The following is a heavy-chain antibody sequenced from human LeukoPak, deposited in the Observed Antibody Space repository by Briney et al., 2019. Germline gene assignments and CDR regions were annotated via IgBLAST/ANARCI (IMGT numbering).Heavy chain of an antibody. J-gene: IGHJ4*02. CDR2: IWYDGSNE. CDR1: GFTFSSYG. V-gene: IGHV3-33*01. CDR3: AGDGGDILTGYHDY. D-gene: IGHD3-9*01. Sequence: PVRSLRLSCAASGFTFSSYGMHWVRQAPGKGLEWGTVIWYDGSNEYYADSVKGRFTISRDNSKNTLYLQMNSLRAEDTAVYYCAGDGGDILTGYHDYWGQGTLVTVSS.